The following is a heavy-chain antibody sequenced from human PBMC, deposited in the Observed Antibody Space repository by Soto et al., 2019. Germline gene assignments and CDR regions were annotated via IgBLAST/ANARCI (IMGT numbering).Heavy chain of an antibody. J-gene: IGHJ4*02. D-gene: IGHD3-22*01. CDR1: GFTFSNYW. CDR3: VRETYNYESSGYYSYFDY. CDR2: INNDGRST. V-gene: IGHV3-74*01. Sequence: EVQLVESGGGLVQPGGSLRLSCVASGFTFSNYWMHWVRQAPGKGLVWVSRINNDGRSTSYADSVKGRFTISRDSPKTTLYVQMTSLRAEDTDVYYCVRETYNYESSGYYSYFDYWGQGTLVTVSS.